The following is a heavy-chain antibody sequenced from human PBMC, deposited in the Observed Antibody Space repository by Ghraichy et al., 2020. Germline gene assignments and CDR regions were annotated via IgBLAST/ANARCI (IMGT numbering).Heavy chain of an antibody. CDR3: AKDLRGFHGMDV. J-gene: IGHJ6*02. D-gene: IGHD3-10*01. CDR2: ISGSGGST. CDR1: GFTFSSYA. Sequence: GALNISCAASGFTFSSYAMSWVRQAPGKGLEWVSAISGSGGSTYYADSVKGRFTISRDNSKNTLYLQMNSLRAEDTAVYYCAKDLRGFHGMDVWGQGTTVTVSS. V-gene: IGHV3-23*01.